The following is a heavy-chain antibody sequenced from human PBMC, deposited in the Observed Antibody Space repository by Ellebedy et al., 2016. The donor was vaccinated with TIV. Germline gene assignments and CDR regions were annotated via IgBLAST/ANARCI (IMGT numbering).Heavy chain of an antibody. CDR3: ARDGAVTPDDSPAGAFDI. CDR2: ISYDGSTK. Sequence: GGSLRLSCAASGFTFSSYAMHWVRQAPGKGLAWVAVISYDGSTKYYADSVKGRFTISRDNSKNKLYLQMNSLRAEDTAVYYCARDGAVTPDDSPAGAFDIWGQGTMVTVSS. V-gene: IGHV3-30-3*01. D-gene: IGHD4-23*01. CDR1: GFTFSSYA. J-gene: IGHJ3*02.